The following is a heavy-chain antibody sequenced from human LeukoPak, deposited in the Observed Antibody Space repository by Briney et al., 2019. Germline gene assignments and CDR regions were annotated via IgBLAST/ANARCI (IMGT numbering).Heavy chain of an antibody. CDR3: ARDPYSGNYGNYYYYYMDV. Sequence: PGGSLRLSCAASGFTFNYYNMNWVRQAPGKALEWVSPITSSGAYIFYADSVRGRFTISRDNAKDSLYLQMNSLGPEDTAVYYCARDPYSGNYGNYYYYYMDVWGKGTTVTISS. J-gene: IGHJ6*03. CDR1: GFTFNYYN. D-gene: IGHD1-26*01. V-gene: IGHV3-21*01. CDR2: ITSSGAYI.